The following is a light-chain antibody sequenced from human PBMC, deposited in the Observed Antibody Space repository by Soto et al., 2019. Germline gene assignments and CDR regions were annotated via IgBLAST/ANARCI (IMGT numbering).Light chain of an antibody. Sequence: QSVLTQPPSASGTPGQRVTISCSGGSSNIGSNTVNWYQQLPGTAPKVLIYTDKERPSGVPDRFSGSKSGTSASLAINGLQSGDEADYYCGAGDESLNGYVFGTGTQLTVL. J-gene: IGLJ1*01. CDR2: TDK. CDR1: SSNIGSNT. CDR3: GAGDESLNGYV. V-gene: IGLV1-44*01.